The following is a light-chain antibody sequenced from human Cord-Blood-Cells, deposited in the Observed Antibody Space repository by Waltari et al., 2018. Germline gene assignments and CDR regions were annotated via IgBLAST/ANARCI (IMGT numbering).Light chain of an antibody. Sequence: EIVLTQSPATLSLSPGXXXXXXXRASQSVSSYVAWYQQKPGQAPRLLIYDASNRATGIPARFSGSGSGTDFTLTISSLEPEDFAVYYCQQRSNWPPALTFGGGTKVEIK. CDR3: QQRSNWPPALT. CDR1: QSVSSY. V-gene: IGKV3-11*01. CDR2: DAS. J-gene: IGKJ4*01.